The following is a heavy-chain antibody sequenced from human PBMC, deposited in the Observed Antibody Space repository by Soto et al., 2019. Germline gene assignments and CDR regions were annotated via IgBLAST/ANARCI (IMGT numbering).Heavy chain of an antibody. CDR2: IFSNDEK. Sequence: VTVKESGPVLVKPTETLTLTCTVSGFSLSNAGLGVSWIRQPPGKALEWLGHIFSNDEKSYSTSLKSRLTISKDTSKSQVVLTMTNMDPVDTATYYCASTYSTSWYWFEPWGQGTLVTVSS. CDR1: GFSLSNAGLG. CDR3: ASTYSTSWYWFEP. D-gene: IGHD6-13*01. V-gene: IGHV2-26*04. J-gene: IGHJ5*02.